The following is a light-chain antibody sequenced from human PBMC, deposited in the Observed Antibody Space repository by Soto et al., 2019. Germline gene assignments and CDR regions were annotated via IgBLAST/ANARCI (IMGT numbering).Light chain of an antibody. Sequence: QSALTQPPSASGSPGQSVTISCTGTSSDVGGYNYVSWYQQHPGKAPKLMIYEVSKRPSGVPDRFSGSKSGNTASLTVSGXXXXDEADYYCSSYAGSNNLVFGTGTKVTVL. J-gene: IGLJ1*01. V-gene: IGLV2-8*01. CDR2: EVS. CDR3: SSYAGSNNLV. CDR1: SSDVGGYNY.